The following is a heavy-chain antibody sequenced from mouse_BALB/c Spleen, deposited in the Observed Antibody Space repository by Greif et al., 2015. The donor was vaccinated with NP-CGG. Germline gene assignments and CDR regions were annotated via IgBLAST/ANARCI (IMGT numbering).Heavy chain of an antibody. V-gene: IGHV1-18*01. J-gene: IGHJ4*01. Sequence: VQLQQPGPELVKPGASMKISCKASGYSFTGYTMNWVKQSHGKNLEWIGLINPYNGGTSYNQKFKGKATLTVDKSSSTAYMELLSLTSEDSAVYYCARGSSSPYDPMDYWGQGTSVTVSS. D-gene: IGHD1-1*01. CDR3: ARGSSSPYDPMDY. CDR2: INPYNGGT. CDR1: GYSFTGYT.